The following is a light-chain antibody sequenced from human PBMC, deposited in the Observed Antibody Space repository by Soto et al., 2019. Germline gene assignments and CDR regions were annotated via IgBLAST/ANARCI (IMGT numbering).Light chain of an antibody. CDR3: QQYGSSLRT. Sequence: EIQLTRSPGTLSLSPGERATLSCRASQSVSSSYLAWYQQKPGQAPTLLIYGASSRATGIPDRFSGSGAGTDFTLTISRLEPEDFAVYYCQQYGSSLRTFGQGTKVDIK. CDR1: QSVSSSY. V-gene: IGKV3-20*01. CDR2: GAS. J-gene: IGKJ1*01.